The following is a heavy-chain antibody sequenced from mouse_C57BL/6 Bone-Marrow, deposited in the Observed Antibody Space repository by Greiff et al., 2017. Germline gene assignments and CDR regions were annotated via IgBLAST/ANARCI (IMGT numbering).Heavy chain of an antibody. Sequence: QVQLQQPGAELVKPGASVKLSCKASGYTFTSYWMHWVKQRPGQGLEWIGMIHPNSGSTNYNEKFKSKATLPVDKSSSTAYMQLSSLTSEDSAVYYCARSKSHSNYDYWGQGTTLTVSS. CDR2: IHPNSGST. CDR1: GYTFTSYW. V-gene: IGHV1-64*01. J-gene: IGHJ2*01. CDR3: ARSKSHSNYDY. D-gene: IGHD2-5*01.